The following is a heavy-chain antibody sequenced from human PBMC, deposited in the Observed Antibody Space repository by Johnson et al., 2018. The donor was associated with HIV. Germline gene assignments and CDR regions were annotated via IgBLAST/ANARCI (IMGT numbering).Heavy chain of an antibody. CDR1: GFTFSNAW. D-gene: IGHD4-17*01. CDR2: IKSKSDGGTT. J-gene: IGHJ3*02. Sequence: EQLVESGGGLVKPGGSLRLSCAASGFTFSNAWMNWVRQAPGKGLEWVGRIKSKSDGGTTDYAAPVIGRFTISRDDSKNTLYLQMNSLRAEDTAVYYCAREGTVSYGGAFDIWGQGTMVTVSS. CDR3: AREGTVSYGGAFDI. V-gene: IGHV3-15*01.